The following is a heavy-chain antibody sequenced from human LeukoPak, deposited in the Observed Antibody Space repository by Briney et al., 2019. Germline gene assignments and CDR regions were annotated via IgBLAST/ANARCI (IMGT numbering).Heavy chain of an antibody. CDR2: ISYDGTRK. Sequence: PGGSLRLSCAASGFTLSDYGMHWVRQAPGKGLEWVAIISYDGTRKYYGDSVKGRFTISRDNSKNTLYLQMNSLRAEDTAVYYCAKDQEDIVVVPGVDAFDIWGQGTMVTVSS. CDR3: AKDQEDIVVVPGVDAFDI. CDR1: GFTLSDYG. D-gene: IGHD2-2*01. J-gene: IGHJ3*02. V-gene: IGHV3-30*18.